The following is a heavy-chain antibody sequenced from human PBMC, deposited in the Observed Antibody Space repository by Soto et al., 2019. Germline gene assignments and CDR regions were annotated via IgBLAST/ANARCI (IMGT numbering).Heavy chain of an antibody. J-gene: IGHJ5*02. CDR1: GGSISSGGYY. CDR3: ARNNPLNYYDSSGYLNWFDP. Sequence: SETLSLTCTVSGGSISSGGYYWSWIRQHPGKGMEWIGYIYYSGSTYYNPSLKSRVTISVDTSKNQFSLKLSSVTAADTAVYYCARNNPLNYYDSSGYLNWFDPWGQGTLVTVSS. D-gene: IGHD3-22*01. V-gene: IGHV4-31*03. CDR2: IYYSGST.